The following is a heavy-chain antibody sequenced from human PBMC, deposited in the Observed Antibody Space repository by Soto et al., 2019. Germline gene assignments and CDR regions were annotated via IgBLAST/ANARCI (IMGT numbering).Heavy chain of an antibody. V-gene: IGHV1-69*13. D-gene: IGHD5-18*01. CDR1: GGTFSRHP. Sequence: ASVKVSCKASGGTFSRHPISWVRRAPGQGLEWMGGIIPFSDTTNYAQKFQGRVTISADESTSTAYMELSSLRSDDTAVYYCTREGYKYGRPANFDSWGQGTLVTVSS. CDR3: TREGYKYGRPANFDS. CDR2: IIPFSDTT. J-gene: IGHJ4*02.